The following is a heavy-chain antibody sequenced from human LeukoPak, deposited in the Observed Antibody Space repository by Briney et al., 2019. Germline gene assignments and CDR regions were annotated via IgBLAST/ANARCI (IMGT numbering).Heavy chain of an antibody. D-gene: IGHD6-19*01. CDR1: GFTSSSYW. Sequence: GGSLRRSCAGSGFTSSSYWRSWVRQAPGNGLEWVANIKHGGSEKYYVDSVKGRFTISRDNAKNSLYLQMNSLRAEDTAVYSCAREVRAVAGSDYWGQGTLVTVSS. CDR3: AREVRAVAGSDY. V-gene: IGHV3-7*01. J-gene: IGHJ4*02. CDR2: IKHGGSEK.